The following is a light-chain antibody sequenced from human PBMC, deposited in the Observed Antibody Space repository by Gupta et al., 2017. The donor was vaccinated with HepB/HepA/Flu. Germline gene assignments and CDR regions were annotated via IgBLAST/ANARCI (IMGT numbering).Light chain of an antibody. V-gene: IGKV3-15*01. CDR3: QQDNNWLIT. CDR1: QSVSNN. J-gene: IGKJ5*01. Sequence: EIVMTQSPATLSVSPGERATLSCRTSQSVSNNLAWYQQKPGQAPRLLIYGASTRTTGIPARFSGAGSGTQFTLTISSLQSEDFAVYYCQQDNNWLITFGQGTQVEIK. CDR2: GAS.